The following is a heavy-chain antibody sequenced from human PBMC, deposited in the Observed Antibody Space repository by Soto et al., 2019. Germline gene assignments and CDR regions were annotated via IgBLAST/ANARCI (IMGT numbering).Heavy chain of an antibody. CDR1: GYTFINYG. J-gene: IGHJ3*02. V-gene: IGHV1-18*01. CDR3: ARLSPRHAFDI. Sequence: SSVKVSCKASGYTFINYGVSWMRQAPGQGLEWMGWISAYNGNTNYAQKLQGRVTMTTDTSTSTAYMELRSLRPDDTAVYYCARLSPRHAFDIWGQGTMVTVSS. CDR2: ISAYNGNT.